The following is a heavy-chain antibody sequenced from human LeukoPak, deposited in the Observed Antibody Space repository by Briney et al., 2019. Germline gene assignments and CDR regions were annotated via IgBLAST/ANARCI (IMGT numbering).Heavy chain of an antibody. Sequence: SETLSLTCAVYGGFFSGYYWSWIRQPPGKGLDWIGEINHSGSTNYNPSLKNRVTISVDTSKNQFSLKLSSVTAADTAVYYCARGSIVVVVAAIYYYYYGMDVWGQGTTVTVSS. J-gene: IGHJ6*02. CDR1: GGFFSGYY. D-gene: IGHD2-15*01. CDR3: ARGSIVVVVAAIYYYYYGMDV. V-gene: IGHV4-34*01. CDR2: INHSGST.